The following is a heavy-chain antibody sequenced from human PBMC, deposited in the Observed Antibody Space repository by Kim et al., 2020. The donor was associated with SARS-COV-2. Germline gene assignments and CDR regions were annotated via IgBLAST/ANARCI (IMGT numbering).Heavy chain of an antibody. Sequence: YNANSVRGRFTISREKSKNTLYLEMNSLRAEDTAVYYCANTGIAAAGTDYWGQGTLVTVSS. D-gene: IGHD6-13*01. V-gene: IGHV3-23*01. J-gene: IGHJ4*02. CDR3: ANTGIAAAGTDY.